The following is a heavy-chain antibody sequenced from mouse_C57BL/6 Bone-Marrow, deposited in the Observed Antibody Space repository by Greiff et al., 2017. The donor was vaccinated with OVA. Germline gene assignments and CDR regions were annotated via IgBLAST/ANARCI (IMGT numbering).Heavy chain of an antibody. CDR1: GFSLTSYG. V-gene: IGHV2-6-1*01. J-gene: IGHJ1*03. Sequence: QVQLKESGPGLVAPSQSLSITCTVSGFSLTSYGVHWVRQPPGKGLEWLVVIWSDGSTTYNSALKSRLSISKDNSKSQVFLKRNSLQTDDTAMYYCARHDYDYWYFDVWGTGTTVTVSS. CDR3: ARHDYDYWYFDV. D-gene: IGHD2-4*01. CDR2: IWSDGST.